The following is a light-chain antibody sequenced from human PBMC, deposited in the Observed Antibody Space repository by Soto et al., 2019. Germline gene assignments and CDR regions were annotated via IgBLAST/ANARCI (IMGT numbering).Light chain of an antibody. CDR1: QSISSSY. J-gene: IGKJ1*01. V-gene: IGKV3-20*01. CDR3: QQYGLSPWT. Sequence: DIVLTQAPGTLSLSPGERVTLSCRASQSISSSYLAWYQQRPGQAPRLLIYGASSRATGIPGRFTGSGSGTDFTLIISRLEPEDFAVYYCQQYGLSPWTFGQGTKVEI. CDR2: GAS.